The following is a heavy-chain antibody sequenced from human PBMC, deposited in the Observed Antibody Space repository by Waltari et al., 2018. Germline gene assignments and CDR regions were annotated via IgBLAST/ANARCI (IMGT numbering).Heavy chain of an antibody. V-gene: IGHV3-48*01. CDR2: ISSSTSTT. Sequence: EVQLVESGGGLVQPGGSLRLSCAASGFTFSTSSMTWVRQAPGKGLEWVSYISSSTSTTYYADSVKGRFTISRDNANLQMNSLRAEDTAVYYCARGRDGYSQDVFDIWGQGTMVSVSS. J-gene: IGHJ3*02. D-gene: IGHD5-18*01. CDR3: ARGRDGYSQDVFDI. CDR1: GFTFSTSS.